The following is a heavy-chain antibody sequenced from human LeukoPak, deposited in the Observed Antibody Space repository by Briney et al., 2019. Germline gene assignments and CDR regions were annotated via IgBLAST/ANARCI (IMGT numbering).Heavy chain of an antibody. CDR1: GYTFMSHG. D-gene: IGHD3-16*01. V-gene: IGHV1-18*01. CDR2: ISGSSSNT. CDR3: ARATGTWGHDGFDI. J-gene: IGHJ3*02. Sequence: ASVKVSCKAYGYTFMSHGISWVRQAPGQGLEWMGWISGSSSNTNYTQRLQGRVTMTTDTSTTTAYMELRSLRSDDTAVYYCARATGTWGHDGFDIWGQGTMVTVSS.